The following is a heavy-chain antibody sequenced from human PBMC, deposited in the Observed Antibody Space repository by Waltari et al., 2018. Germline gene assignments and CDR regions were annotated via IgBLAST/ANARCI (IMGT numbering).Heavy chain of an antibody. Sequence: QVQLVQSGAEVKTPGASVNISCKTSSYPCTSSYRPWVRQAPGQGLEWMGIINTSGGSTIYEQKFQGRVTMTRETSTSTVYMELSSLRSEDTAVYHCARDTGALWMDVWGQGTTVTVS. V-gene: IGHV1-46*01. D-gene: IGHD2-21*01. J-gene: IGHJ6*02. CDR2: INTSGGST. CDR1: SYPCTSSY. CDR3: ARDTGALWMDV.